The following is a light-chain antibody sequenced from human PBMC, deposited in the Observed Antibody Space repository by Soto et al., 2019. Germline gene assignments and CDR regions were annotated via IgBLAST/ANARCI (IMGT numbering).Light chain of an antibody. J-gene: IGKJ3*01. CDR2: GAS. CDR3: QQYGPSSFT. Sequence: TVMMRSPPTMTMQGGERVTLHFRASQSISSNLAWYQQKPGQAPRILIYGASSRATGIPDRFSGSGSGTDFTLTISRLEPEDFAVYYCQQYGPSSFTFGPGSNVDI. CDR1: QSISSN. V-gene: IGKV3-20*01.